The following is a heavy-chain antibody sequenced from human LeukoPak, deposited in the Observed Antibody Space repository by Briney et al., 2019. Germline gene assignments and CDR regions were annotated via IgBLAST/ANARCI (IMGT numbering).Heavy chain of an antibody. Sequence: SQTLSLTCTVSGGSISSYYWSWIRQPPGKGLEWIGYIYYSGSTNYNPSLKSRVTISVDTSKNQFSLKLNSVTAADTAVYYCARADCSSTSCYWYFQHWGQGTLVTVSS. CDR2: IYYSGST. D-gene: IGHD2-2*01. CDR3: ARADCSSTSCYWYFQH. V-gene: IGHV4-59*01. J-gene: IGHJ1*01. CDR1: GGSISSYY.